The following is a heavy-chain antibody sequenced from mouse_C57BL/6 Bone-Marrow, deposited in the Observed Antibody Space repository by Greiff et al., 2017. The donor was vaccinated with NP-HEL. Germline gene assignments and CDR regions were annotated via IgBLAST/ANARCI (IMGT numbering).Heavy chain of an antibody. J-gene: IGHJ1*03. CDR2: IDPNSGGT. D-gene: IGHD1-1*01. V-gene: IGHV1-72*01. CDR3: ARDTTVVAPYWYFDV. CDR1: GYTFTSYW. Sequence: VQLQQPGAELVKPGASVKLSCKASGYTFTSYWMHWVKQRPGRGLEWIGRIDPNSGGTKYNEKFKSKATLTVDKPSSTAYMQLISLTSEDSAVYYCARDTTVVAPYWYFDVWGTGTTVTVSS.